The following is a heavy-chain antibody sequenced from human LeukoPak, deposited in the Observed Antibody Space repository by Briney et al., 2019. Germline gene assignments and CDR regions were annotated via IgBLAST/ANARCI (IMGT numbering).Heavy chain of an antibody. D-gene: IGHD3-9*01. CDR3: AREGNGHYDILFGVPGAFDI. V-gene: IGHV3-23*01. J-gene: IGHJ3*02. Sequence: GGPLSPSCEASGSTFTTHALSWVRQVPGKGLEWVSNIRASGPGTYYADSVKGRFTISRDNAKNSLYLQMNSLRAEDTAVYYCAREGNGHYDILFGVPGAFDIWGQGTMVTVSS. CDR1: GSTFTTHA. CDR2: IRASGPGT.